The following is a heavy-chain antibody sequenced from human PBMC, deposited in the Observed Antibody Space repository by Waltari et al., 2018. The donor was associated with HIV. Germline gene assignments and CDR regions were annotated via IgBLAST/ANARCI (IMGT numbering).Heavy chain of an antibody. D-gene: IGHD1-20*01. CDR1: GGTFRSYS. Sequence: QVQLVQSGAEVKKPGSSVKVSCQASGGTFRSYSITWVRQAPGQGLEWMGGIIPFSRTAKYAQRFQDRVTITADESTSTVYMELSSLRSEDTALYYCARGLPDLYNAPFDYWGLGTLVTVSS. J-gene: IGHJ4*02. CDR3: ARGLPDLYNAPFDY. V-gene: IGHV1-69*01. CDR2: IIPFSRTA.